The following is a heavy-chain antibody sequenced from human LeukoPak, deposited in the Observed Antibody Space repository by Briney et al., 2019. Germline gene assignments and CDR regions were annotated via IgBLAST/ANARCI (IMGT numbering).Heavy chain of an antibody. D-gene: IGHD3-3*01. Sequence: SETLSLTCTVSGASFISYYWSWIRQPAGKGLEWIGHIYTSGSTNYNPSLKSRVTMSVDTSKNQFSLKLTSVTAADTAVCYCARDRFNNYADYWGQGTQVTVSS. CDR3: ARDRFNNYADY. CDR1: GASFISYY. J-gene: IGHJ4*02. CDR2: IYTSGST. V-gene: IGHV4-4*07.